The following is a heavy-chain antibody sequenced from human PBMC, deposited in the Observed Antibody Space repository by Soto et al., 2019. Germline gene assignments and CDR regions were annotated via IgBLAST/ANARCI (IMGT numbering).Heavy chain of an antibody. V-gene: IGHV1-18*01. J-gene: IGHJ4*02. CDR3: ARGPESRSTAYFDY. CDR2: ISAYTGNT. Sequence: ASVKVPCKASGYIFTDYGITWVRQAPGQGLEWMGWISAYTGNTNYAQRVQGRVTMSTDTSTSTAYLELRSLRSDDTAVYYCARGPESRSTAYFDYWGQGTLVTVSS. D-gene: IGHD2-2*01. CDR1: GYIFTDYG.